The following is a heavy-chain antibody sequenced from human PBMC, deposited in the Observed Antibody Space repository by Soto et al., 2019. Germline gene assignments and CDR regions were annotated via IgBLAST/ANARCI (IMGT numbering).Heavy chain of an antibody. CDR3: ARAHTLSNYDSTWNDAFDI. CDR2: INAGNGNT. Sequence: QVQLVQSGAEVKKPGASVKVSCKASGYTFTSYAMHWVRQAPGQRLEWMGWINAGNGNTKYSQKFQGRVTITRDTTASTAYMALSSLRSEDTAVYYCARAHTLSNYDSTWNDAFDIWGQGTMVTVSS. CDR1: GYTFTSYA. V-gene: IGHV1-3*01. D-gene: IGHD3-22*01. J-gene: IGHJ3*02.